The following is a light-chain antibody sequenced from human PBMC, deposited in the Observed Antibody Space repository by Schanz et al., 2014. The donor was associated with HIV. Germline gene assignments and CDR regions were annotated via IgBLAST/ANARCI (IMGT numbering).Light chain of an antibody. V-gene: IGLV2-8*01. CDR3: NSYTSSSTWV. CDR1: SSDVGGYNY. J-gene: IGLJ3*02. Sequence: QSALTQPPSASGSPGQSVNISCTGTSSDVGGYNYVSWYQQHPGKAPKIMIYEVSKRPSGVPDRFSGSKSGNTASLTVSGLQADDEADYYCNSYTSSSTWVFGGGTKLTVL. CDR2: EVS.